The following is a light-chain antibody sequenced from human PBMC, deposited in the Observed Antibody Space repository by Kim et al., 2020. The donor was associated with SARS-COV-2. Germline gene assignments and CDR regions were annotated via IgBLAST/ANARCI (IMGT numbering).Light chain of an antibody. V-gene: IGKV3-15*01. Sequence: PGERAAHSGRASATAGRNLAWYQQHPGQAPRLLIYGASTRPTDVPARFTGSGSGTEFTLTIGSLQSEDFAVYYCQQYDNWPTSRYTFGQGTKLEI. J-gene: IGKJ2*01. CDR2: GAS. CDR1: ATAGRN. CDR3: QQYDNWPTSRYT.